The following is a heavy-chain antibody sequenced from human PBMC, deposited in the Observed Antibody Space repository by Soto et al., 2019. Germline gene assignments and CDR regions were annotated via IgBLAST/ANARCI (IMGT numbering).Heavy chain of an antibody. CDR2: IKSKTDGGTT. D-gene: IGHD3-22*01. CDR1: GFTFSNAW. CDR3: TTFLFRGIVVVNFDY. J-gene: IGHJ4*02. Sequence: GGSLRLSCAASGFTFSNAWMNWVRQAPGKGLEWVGRIKSKTDGGTTDYAAPVKGRFTISRDDSKSTLYLQMNSLKTEDTAVYYCTTFLFRGIVVVNFDYWGQGTLVTV. V-gene: IGHV3-15*07.